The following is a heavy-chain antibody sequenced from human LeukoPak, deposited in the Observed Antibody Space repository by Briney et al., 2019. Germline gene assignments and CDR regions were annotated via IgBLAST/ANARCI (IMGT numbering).Heavy chain of an antibody. CDR3: ARSIVAGTEY. CDR1: GGTFSSYA. J-gene: IGHJ4*02. D-gene: IGHD6-19*01. CDR2: IIPIFGTA. V-gene: IGHV1-69*06. Sequence: GASVKVSCKASGGTFSSYAISWVRQAPGQGLEWMGGIIPIFGTANYAQKFQGRVTITADKSTRTAYMELSSLRSEDTAVYYCARSIVAGTEYWGQGTLVTVSS.